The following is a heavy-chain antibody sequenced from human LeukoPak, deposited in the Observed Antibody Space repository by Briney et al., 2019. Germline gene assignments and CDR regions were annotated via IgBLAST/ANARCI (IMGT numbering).Heavy chain of an antibody. CDR2: ISSSGRTI. CDR3: ASIDGDGSGSYDY. D-gene: IGHD3-10*01. Sequence: GGSLRLSCAASGFTFSSYEMNWVRQAPGKGLEWVSYISSSGRTIYYADSVKGRFTISRDNAKNSLYLQMNSLRAEDTAVYYCASIDGDGSGSYDYWGQGTLVTVSS. CDR1: GFTFSSYE. J-gene: IGHJ4*02. V-gene: IGHV3-48*03.